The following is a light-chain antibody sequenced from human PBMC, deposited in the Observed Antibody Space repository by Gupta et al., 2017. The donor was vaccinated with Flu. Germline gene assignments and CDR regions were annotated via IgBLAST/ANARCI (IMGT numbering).Light chain of an antibody. V-gene: IGKV3-20*01. Sequence: EFVLTHSPGTLSLCTGRRATLSCRASQSVNSSSLAWYQQKTGQAPRLLMHGASSSATGIPDRFIGSGSGTDFTLTISRLDPEDFAVYYCHQYGSSTPITFDQGTRLEIK. J-gene: IGKJ5*01. CDR1: QSVNSSS. CDR2: GAS. CDR3: HQYGSSTPIT.